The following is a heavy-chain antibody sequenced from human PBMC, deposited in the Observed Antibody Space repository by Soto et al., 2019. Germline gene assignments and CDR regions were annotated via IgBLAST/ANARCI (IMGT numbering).Heavy chain of an antibody. Sequence: QVQLQESGPGLVKPSETLSLTCTVSGGSISSYYWSWIRQPPGKGLEWIGYIYYSGSTNYNPSLKSRVTISVDTSKNQFSLKLSSVTAADTAVYYCARGGAPPDDWSSYYYYGMDVWGQGTTVTVSS. D-gene: IGHD3-9*01. CDR3: ARGGAPPDDWSSYYYYGMDV. CDR2: IYYSGST. J-gene: IGHJ6*02. CDR1: GGSISSYY. V-gene: IGHV4-59*08.